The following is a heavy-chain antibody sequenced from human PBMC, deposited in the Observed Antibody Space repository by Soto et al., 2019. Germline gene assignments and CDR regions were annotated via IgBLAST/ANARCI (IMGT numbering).Heavy chain of an antibody. J-gene: IGHJ4*02. V-gene: IGHV3-7*03. D-gene: IGHD6-6*01. CDR3: ARDRGIAARGGGTALDY. Sequence: EVQLVESGGGLVQPGGSLRLSCAASGFTFSSYWMSWVRQAPGKGLEWVANIKQDGSEKYYVDSVKGRFTISRDNAKNSLVLQMNSRSAEDTAAYYCARDRGIAARGGGTALDYWGQGTLVTVSS. CDR1: GFTFSSYW. CDR2: IKQDGSEK.